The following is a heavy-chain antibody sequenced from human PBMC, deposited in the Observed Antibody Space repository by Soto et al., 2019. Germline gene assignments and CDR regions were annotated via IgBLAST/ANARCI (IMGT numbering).Heavy chain of an antibody. CDR1: GFTLSDYY. J-gene: IGHJ4*02. V-gene: IGHV3-11*01. D-gene: IGHD3-10*01. Sequence: GGSLRLSCAASGFTLSDYYMTWIRQAPGKGLEWVSYINHSGSIKYYADSVKGRFAVSRDNAKNSLYLQMNNLRAEDTALYYCASDPYYYASEYWGQGILVTVSS. CDR2: INHSGSIK. CDR3: ASDPYYYASEY.